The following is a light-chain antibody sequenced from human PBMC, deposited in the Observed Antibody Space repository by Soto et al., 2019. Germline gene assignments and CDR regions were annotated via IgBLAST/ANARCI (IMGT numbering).Light chain of an antibody. CDR1: QGIAPY. CDR2: ATF. CDR3: QKYNSAPLT. Sequence: DVQMTQSPSSLSAFVGDRVTITCRASQGIAPYLAWFQQKPGKVPKLLIYATFTLQSGVPSRFSGSGSGTEFTLTINSLQPEDVGTYYCQKYNSAPLTFGGGTKVEIK. V-gene: IGKV1-27*01. J-gene: IGKJ4*01.